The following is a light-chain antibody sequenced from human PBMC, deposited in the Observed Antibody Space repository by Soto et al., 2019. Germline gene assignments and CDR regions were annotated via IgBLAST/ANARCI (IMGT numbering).Light chain of an antibody. CDR3: QQSYSTPVT. CDR2: AAS. CDR1: QSISSY. V-gene: IGKV1-39*01. J-gene: IGKJ2*01. Sequence: DIQMTQSPSSLSASVGDRVTITCRASQSISSYLNWYQQKPGKAPNLLIFAASSLQSGVPSRFSGSGSETDFTRTISSLQPEDFATYYCQQSYSTPVTFGQGTKLEIK.